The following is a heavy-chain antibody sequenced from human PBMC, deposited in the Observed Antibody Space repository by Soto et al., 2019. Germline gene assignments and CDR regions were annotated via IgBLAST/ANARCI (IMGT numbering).Heavy chain of an antibody. CDR3: AREFEIAAAGTGAFDI. D-gene: IGHD6-13*01. CDR2: ISYDGSNK. J-gene: IGHJ3*02. CDR1: GFTFSSYA. Sequence: GGSLRLSCAASGFTFSSYAMHWVRQAPGKGLEWVAVISYDGSNKYYADSVKGRFTISRDNSKNTLYLQMNSLRAEDTAVYYCAREFEIAAAGTGAFDIWGQGTMVTVSS. V-gene: IGHV3-30-3*01.